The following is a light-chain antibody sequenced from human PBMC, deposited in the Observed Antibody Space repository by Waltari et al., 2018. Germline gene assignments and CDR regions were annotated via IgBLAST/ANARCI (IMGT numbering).Light chain of an antibody. J-gene: IGLJ2*01. CDR3: QARDSNTVI. V-gene: IGLV3-1*01. Sequence: SYELTQAPSVSVSPGQTASITCPGETLENKYVYWYQQKAGHSPVLVIHQDTKRPSGIPERFSGSNSGNTATLTISGTQAVDEADYYCQARDSNTVIFGGGTKLTVL. CDR2: QDT. CDR1: TLENKY.